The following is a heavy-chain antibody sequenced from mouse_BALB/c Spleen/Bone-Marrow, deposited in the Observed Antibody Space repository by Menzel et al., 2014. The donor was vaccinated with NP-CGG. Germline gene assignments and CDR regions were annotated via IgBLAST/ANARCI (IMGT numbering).Heavy chain of an antibody. CDR2: ISGGSSII. CDR3: ARKDYFGYAAMDY. D-gene: IGHD1-2*01. J-gene: IGHJ4*01. CDR1: GFTFSSFG. Sequence: VQLKESGGGLVQPGGSRKLSCAASGFTFSSFGMHWVRQAPEKGLEWVAYISGGSSIIYYADTVKGRFTISRDNPKNPLFLQMTSLRSEDTAIYYCARKDYFGYAAMDYWGQGTSVTVSS. V-gene: IGHV5-17*02.